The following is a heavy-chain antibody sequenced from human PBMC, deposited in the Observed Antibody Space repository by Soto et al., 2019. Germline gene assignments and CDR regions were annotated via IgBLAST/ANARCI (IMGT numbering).Heavy chain of an antibody. V-gene: IGHV4-39*01. CDR1: GGSISISSYY. CDR2: IYYSGST. CDR3: EVISYYFDY. J-gene: IGHJ4*02. Sequence: PSETLSLTCTVSGGSISISSYYWGCIRQPPGKGLEWIGSIYYSGSTYYNPSLKSRVTISVDTSKNQFSLKLSSVTAADTAVYYCEVISYYFDYWGQGTLVTFSS. D-gene: IGHD3-22*01.